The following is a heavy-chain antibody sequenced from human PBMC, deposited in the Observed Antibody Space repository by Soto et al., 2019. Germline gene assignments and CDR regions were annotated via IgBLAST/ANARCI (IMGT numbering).Heavy chain of an antibody. CDR1: GGSISSGDYY. CDR3: ARAWFRFLDLGAFDI. V-gene: IGHV4-30-4*08. CDR2: IYYSGSP. Sequence: SATMSLTCTVSGGSISSGDYYWSWICHPTGKGLEWIGSIYYSGSPYYNPSLKSRVTISVDTSKNQFSLKLSSVTAADTAVYYCARAWFRFLDLGAFDIWGQGTMVTVSS. D-gene: IGHD3-10*01. J-gene: IGHJ3*02.